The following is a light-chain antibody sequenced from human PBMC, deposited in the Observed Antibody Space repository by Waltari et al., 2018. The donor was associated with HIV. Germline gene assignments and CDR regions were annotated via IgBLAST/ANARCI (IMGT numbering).Light chain of an antibody. V-gene: IGLV1-44*01. CDR2: NNN. J-gene: IGLJ1*01. CDR3: AAWDDSLMGYYV. Sequence: QSVLTQPPSASGTPGQRVTISSSGSSSNIGLTTANWFPQLPATRPKLLIYNNNQRPAGVPDRFSGSKSGTSASLAISGLQSEDEADYYCAAWDDSLMGYYVFGTGTKVTVL. CDR1: SSNIGLTT.